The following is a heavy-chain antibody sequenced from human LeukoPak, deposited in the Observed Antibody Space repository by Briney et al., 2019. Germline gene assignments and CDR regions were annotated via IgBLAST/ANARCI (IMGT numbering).Heavy chain of an antibody. D-gene: IGHD3-10*01. V-gene: IGHV1-2*02. CDR1: GYTFTGYY. J-gene: IGHJ4*02. CDR2: INPNSGGT. CDR3: TMVRGVIILFDY. Sequence: ASVKVSRKASGYTFTGYYMHWVRQAPGQGLEWMGWINPNSGGTNYAQKFQGRVTMTRDTSISTAYMELSRLRSDDTAVYYCTMVRGVIILFDYWGQGTLVTVSS.